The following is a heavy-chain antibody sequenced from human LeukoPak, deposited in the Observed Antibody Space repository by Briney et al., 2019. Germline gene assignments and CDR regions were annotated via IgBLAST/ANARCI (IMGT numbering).Heavy chain of an antibody. Sequence: KPGGSLRLSCTASGLTFSTSGFNWVRQAPGKGLEWVASIGPTGSDRYHADSIKGRFTISRDIANNFLYLQMNSLRAEDTAVYYCATETNGRHYDYWGQGTLLTVSS. V-gene: IGHV3-21*06. J-gene: IGHJ4*02. CDR1: GLTFSTSG. CDR3: ATETNGRHYDY. D-gene: IGHD1-14*01. CDR2: IGPTGSDR.